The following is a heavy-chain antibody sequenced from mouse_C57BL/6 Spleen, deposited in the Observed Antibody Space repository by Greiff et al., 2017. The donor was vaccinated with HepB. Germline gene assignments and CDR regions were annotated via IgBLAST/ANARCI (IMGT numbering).Heavy chain of an antibody. J-gene: IGHJ4*01. Sequence: VQLKQSGPELVKPGASVKIPCKASGYTFTDYNMDWVKQSHGKSLEWIGDINPNNGGTIYNQKFKGKATLTVDKSSSTAYMELRSLTSEDTAVYYGSRLPFIYYDYDERAMDYWGQGTSVTVSS. CDR3: SRLPFIYYDYDERAMDY. D-gene: IGHD2-4*01. CDR2: INPNNGGT. CDR1: GYTFTDYN. V-gene: IGHV1-18*01.